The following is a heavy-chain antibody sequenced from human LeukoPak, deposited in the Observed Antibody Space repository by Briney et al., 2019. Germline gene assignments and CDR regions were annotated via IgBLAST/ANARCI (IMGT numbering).Heavy chain of an antibody. CDR1: GYTFTGYY. CDR2: INPNSGGT. V-gene: IGHV1-2*02. Sequence: ASVKVSCKASGYTFTGYYMHWVRQAPGQGLEWMGWINPNSGGTNYAQRFQGRVTMTRDTSISTAYMELSRLRSDDTAVYYCARDRDQWLPERCDYWGQGTLVTASS. CDR3: ARDRDQWLPERCDY. D-gene: IGHD6-19*01. J-gene: IGHJ4*02.